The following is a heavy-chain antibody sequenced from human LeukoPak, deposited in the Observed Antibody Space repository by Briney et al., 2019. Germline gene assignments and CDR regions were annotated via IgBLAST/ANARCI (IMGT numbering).Heavy chain of an antibody. D-gene: IGHD3-10*01. CDR2: ISYDGSNK. Sequence: GRSLRLSCAASGFTFSSYAMHWVRQAPGKGLEWVAVISYDGSNKYYADSVKGRFTISRDNSKNTLYLQMNSLRAEDTAVYYCAYGSGSYIDYWGQGTLVTVSS. J-gene: IGHJ4*02. CDR3: AYGSGSYIDY. V-gene: IGHV3-30*04. CDR1: GFTFSSYA.